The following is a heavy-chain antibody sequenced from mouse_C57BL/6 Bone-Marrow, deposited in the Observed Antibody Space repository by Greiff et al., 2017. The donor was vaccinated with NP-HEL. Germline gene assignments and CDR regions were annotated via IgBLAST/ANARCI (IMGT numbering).Heavy chain of an antibody. D-gene: IGHD1-1*01. CDR1: GLNIKDDY. CDR3: TRIITTVV. J-gene: IGHJ2*01. CDR2: IDPENGDT. Sequence: VQLKESGAELVRPGASVKLSCTASGLNIKDDYMHWVKQRPEQGLEWIGWIDPENGDTEYASKFQGKATITADTSSNTAYLQLSSLTSEDTAVYYCTRIITTVVWGQGTTLTVSS. V-gene: IGHV14-4*01.